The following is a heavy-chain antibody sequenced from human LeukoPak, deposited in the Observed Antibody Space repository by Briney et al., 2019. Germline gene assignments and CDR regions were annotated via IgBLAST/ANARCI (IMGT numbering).Heavy chain of an antibody. Sequence: SETLSLTCTVSGGSISRHYWSWIRQSQGKGLEWIGYIHHSGSTNYNSSLKSRVTISVDTSKNQFSLKLSSVTAADTAIYYCARHVTAADDAFDIWGLGTKVTVSS. V-gene: IGHV4-59*08. CDR1: GGSISRHY. J-gene: IGHJ3*02. CDR2: IHHSGST. CDR3: ARHVTAADDAFDI. D-gene: IGHD2-21*02.